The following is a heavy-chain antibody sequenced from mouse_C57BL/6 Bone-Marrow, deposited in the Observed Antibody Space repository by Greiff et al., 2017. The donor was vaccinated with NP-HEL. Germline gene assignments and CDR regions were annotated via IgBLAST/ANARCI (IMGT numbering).Heavy chain of an antibody. J-gene: IGHJ2*01. CDR3: ARGLSYYYGSY. Sequence: VQRVESGAELVRPGASVKLSCKASGYTFTDYYINWVKQRPGQGLEWIARIYPGSGNTYYNEKFKGKATLTAEKSSSTAYMQLSSLTSEDSAVYFCARGLSYYYGSYWGQGTTLTVSS. CDR2: IYPGSGNT. D-gene: IGHD1-1*01. V-gene: IGHV1-76*01. CDR1: GYTFTDYY.